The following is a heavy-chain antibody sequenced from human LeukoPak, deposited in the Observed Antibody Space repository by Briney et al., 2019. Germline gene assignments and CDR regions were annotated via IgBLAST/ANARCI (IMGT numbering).Heavy chain of an antibody. CDR1: GGSFNDCS. CDR2: INHSGSA. V-gene: IGHV4-34*01. CDR3: ARLGLYTSSWYRYYYFDY. D-gene: IGHD6-13*01. Sequence: SETLSLTCGVHGGSFNDCSWTWIRQSPGKGLEWIGEINHSGSATYNPSLKSRFTMSVDASKNQFSLRLSSVTAADTAVYYCARLGLYTSSWYRYYYFDYWGQGTLVTVSS. J-gene: IGHJ4*02.